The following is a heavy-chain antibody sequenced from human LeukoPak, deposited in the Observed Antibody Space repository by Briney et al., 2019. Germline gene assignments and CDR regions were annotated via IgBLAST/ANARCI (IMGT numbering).Heavy chain of an antibody. V-gene: IGHV3-48*02. CDR1: GFTFTSYS. CDR3: ARGAGYGGKFGS. CDR2: ISSSSNTI. J-gene: IGHJ4*02. Sequence: GGSLRLSCAASGFTFTSYSMNWVRQSPGKGLEWLSYISSSSNTIYYADSVKGRFAISRDNAKNSLYLQMNSLRDEDTAVYCCARGAGYGGKFGSWGQGTLVTVSS. D-gene: IGHD4-23*01.